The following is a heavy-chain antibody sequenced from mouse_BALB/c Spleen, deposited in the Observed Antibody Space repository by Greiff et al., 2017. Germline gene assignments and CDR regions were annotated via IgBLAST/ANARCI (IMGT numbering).Heavy chain of an antibody. V-gene: IGHV5-15*02. CDR1: GFTFSDYG. D-gene: IGHD1-1*01. Sequence: EVKLVESGGGLVQPGGSGKFSCAASGFTFSDYGMAWVRQAPGKGLWWVAFISNLASSIYYAATLTGRSTISGENAKNTLYLEMSSLRSEDTAMYYCARGHYYGTNCDFEVWGAGTTVTVSS. J-gene: IGHJ1*01. CDR3: ARGHYYGTNCDFEV. CDR2: ISNLASSI.